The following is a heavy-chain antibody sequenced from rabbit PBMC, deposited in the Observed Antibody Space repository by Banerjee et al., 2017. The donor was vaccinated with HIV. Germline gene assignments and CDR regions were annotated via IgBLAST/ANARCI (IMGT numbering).Heavy chain of an antibody. CDR1: GFSFGSTYY. Sequence: QEQLVESGGGLVQPEGSLTLTCTASGFSFGSTYYMCWVRQAPGKGLEWIACIYAGSIDDTYYASWAKGRFTISKASSTTVTLQMTSLTAADTATYFCARRSRAWGEVNLWGPGTLVTVS. D-gene: IGHD4-1*01. J-gene: IGHJ4*01. CDR2: IYAGSIDDT. CDR3: ARRSRAWGEVNL. V-gene: IGHV1S45*01.